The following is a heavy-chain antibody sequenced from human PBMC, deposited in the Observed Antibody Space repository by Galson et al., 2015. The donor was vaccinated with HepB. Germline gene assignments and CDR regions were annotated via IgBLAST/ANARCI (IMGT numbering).Heavy chain of an antibody. J-gene: IGHJ4*02. V-gene: IGHV1-69*13. CDR3: ARYDSSPGHYYFDY. CDR1: GGTFSSYT. D-gene: IGHD3-16*01. CDR2: IIPIFGTA. Sequence: SVKVSCKASGGTFSSYTISWVRQAPGQGLEWMGRIIPIFGTANYAQKFQGRVTITADESTSTAYMELSSLRSEDTAVYYCARYDSSPGHYYFDYWGQGTLVTVSS.